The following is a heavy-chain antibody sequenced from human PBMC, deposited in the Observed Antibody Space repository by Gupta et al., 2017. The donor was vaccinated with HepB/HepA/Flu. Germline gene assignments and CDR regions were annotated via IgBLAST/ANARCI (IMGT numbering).Heavy chain of an antibody. Sequence: QITLKESGPTLVKPTQTLTLTCTFSGFSLSTVGVGVGWIRQTPGKALEWLALIYWDDDKRYSPSLQSRLTISRDTPKDQVVLTMTNVDPVDTATYFCANSPAYPHYSSSWYYFDYWGQGTLVTVSS. CDR2: IYWDDDK. V-gene: IGHV2-5*02. J-gene: IGHJ4*02. D-gene: IGHD6-13*01. CDR3: ANSPAYPHYSSSWYYFDY. CDR1: GFSLSTVGVG.